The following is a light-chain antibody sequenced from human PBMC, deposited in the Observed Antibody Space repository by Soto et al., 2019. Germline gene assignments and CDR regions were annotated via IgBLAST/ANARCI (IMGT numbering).Light chain of an antibody. J-gene: IGKJ1*01. CDR3: QQYGSSST. V-gene: IGKV3-20*01. CDR2: GAS. CDR1: QSVSSSY. Sequence: EIVLTQSPGTLSLSPGERATLSCRASQSVSSSYLAWYQQKPGQAPRLLIYGASSRATGIPDRFSGSGSGTDFTLTISRLEPDDCAVYYCQQYGSSSTFGQGTKVDIK.